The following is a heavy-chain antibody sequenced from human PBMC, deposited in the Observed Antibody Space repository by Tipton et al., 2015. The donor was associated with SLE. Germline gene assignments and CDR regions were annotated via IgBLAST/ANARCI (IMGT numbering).Heavy chain of an antibody. CDR2: ISSSSSYI. V-gene: IGHV3-21*01. D-gene: IGHD3-3*01. Sequence: SLRLSCAASGFTFSSYSMNWVRQAPGKGLEWVSSISSSSSYIYYADSVKGRFTISRDNAKSSLYLQMNSLRAEDTAVYYCARDGDYDFWSGYYTIPYWGQGTLVTVSS. CDR1: GFTFSSYS. CDR3: ARDGDYDFWSGYYTIPY. J-gene: IGHJ4*02.